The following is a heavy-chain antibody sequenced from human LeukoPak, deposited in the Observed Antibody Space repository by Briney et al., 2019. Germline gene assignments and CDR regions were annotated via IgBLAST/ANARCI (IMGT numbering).Heavy chain of an antibody. CDR3: ARETIGYCSSTSCPPFDY. D-gene: IGHD2-2*01. Sequence: ASVKVSCKASGYTFTSYGISWVRQAPGQGLEWMGWISAYNGNTNYAQKLQGRVTMTTDTSTSTAYMELRGLRSDDTAVYYCARETIGYCSSTSCPPFDYWGQGTLVTVSS. CDR1: GYTFTSYG. V-gene: IGHV1-18*01. CDR2: ISAYNGNT. J-gene: IGHJ4*02.